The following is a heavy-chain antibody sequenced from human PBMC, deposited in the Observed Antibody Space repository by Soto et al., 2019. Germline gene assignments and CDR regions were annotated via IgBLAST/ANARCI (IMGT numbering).Heavy chain of an antibody. D-gene: IGHD4-4*01. J-gene: IGHJ6*02. V-gene: IGHV1-69*13. CDR1: GGTFSSYA. CDR2: IIPIFGTA. Sequence: SVKVSCKASGGTFSSYAISWVRQAPGQGLEWMGGIIPIFGTANYAQKFQGRVTITADESTSTAYMELSSLRSEDTAVYYCARASGPTVTTPYYYYGMDVWGQGTTVTVSS. CDR3: ARASGPTVTTPYYYYGMDV.